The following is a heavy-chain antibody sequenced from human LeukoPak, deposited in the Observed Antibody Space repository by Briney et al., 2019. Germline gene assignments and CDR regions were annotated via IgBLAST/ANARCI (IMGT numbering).Heavy chain of an antibody. V-gene: IGHV3-66*01. Sequence: GGSLRLSCAASGFTVSNNFLSWVRQAPGKGLEWVSFIYVGDATYYADSVKGRFTISRDNSKNTVYLQMNSLRTEDSAVYYCARDGGSGTYVETYYSGMDVWGQGTTVTVSS. D-gene: IGHD1-26*01. CDR3: ARDGGSGTYVETYYSGMDV. CDR1: GFTVSNNF. J-gene: IGHJ6*02. CDR2: IYVGDAT.